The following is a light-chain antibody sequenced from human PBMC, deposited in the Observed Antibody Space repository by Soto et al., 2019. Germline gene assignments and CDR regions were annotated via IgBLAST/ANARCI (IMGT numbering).Light chain of an antibody. CDR2: GAS. CDR1: QSVDNTY. J-gene: IGKJ1*01. CDR3: QQYGNELWT. V-gene: IGKV3-20*01. Sequence: EIVLAQYPGTLSLSEGERATLSCRASQSVDNTYLAWYQLKPGQAPRLLIHGASRRAPGIPDRVSGSGSGTDVTLTISRLEPEDFAVYYGQQYGNELWTFGQGTKVDIK.